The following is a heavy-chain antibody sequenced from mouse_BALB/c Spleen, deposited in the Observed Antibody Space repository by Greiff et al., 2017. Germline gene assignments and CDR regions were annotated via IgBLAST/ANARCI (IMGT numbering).Heavy chain of an antibody. D-gene: IGHD2-4*01. J-gene: IGHJ4*01. CDR2: ISSGGSYT. CDR1: GFTFSSYA. Sequence: EVQLVESGGGLVKPGGSLKLSCAASGFTFSSYAMSWVRQTPEKRLEWVATISSGGSYTYYPDSVKGRFTISRDNAKNTLYLQMSSLRSEDTAMYYCARHGGYDYYYAMDYWGQGTSVTVSS. CDR3: ARHGGYDYYYAMDY. V-gene: IGHV5-9-3*01.